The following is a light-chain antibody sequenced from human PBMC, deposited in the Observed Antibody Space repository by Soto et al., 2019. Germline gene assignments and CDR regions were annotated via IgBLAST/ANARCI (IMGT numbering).Light chain of an antibody. J-gene: IGLJ1*01. CDR3: CSYAGSSTFV. Sequence: QSALTQPASVSGSPGQSVTISCTGTSSDVGSYNLVSWYQQHPGKAPKLMIYEVIKRPSGVSNRFSGSKSGNTASLTISGLHAEDEADYYCCSYAGSSTFVFGTGTKVTVL. CDR2: EVI. V-gene: IGLV2-23*02. CDR1: SSDVGSYNL.